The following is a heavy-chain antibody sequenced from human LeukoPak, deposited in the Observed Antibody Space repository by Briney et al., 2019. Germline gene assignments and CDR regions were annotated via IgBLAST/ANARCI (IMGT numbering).Heavy chain of an antibody. CDR2: IRYDGSNK. J-gene: IGHJ4*02. V-gene: IGHV3-30*02. CDR1: GFTFSSYG. CDR3: LTMAFDY. Sequence: SGGSLRLSCTASGFTFSSYGMHWVLQAPGKGLEWVAFIRYDGSNKYYADSVKGRFTISRDNSKNTLYLQMNSLRAEDTAVYYCLTMAFDYWGQGTPVTVSS. D-gene: IGHD3-10*01.